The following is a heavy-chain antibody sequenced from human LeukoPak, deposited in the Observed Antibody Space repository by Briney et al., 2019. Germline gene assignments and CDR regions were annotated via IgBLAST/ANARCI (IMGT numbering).Heavy chain of an antibody. V-gene: IGHV4-34*01. CDR3: ARVIAVAGKNDAFDI. J-gene: IGHJ3*02. Sequence: PSETLSLTCAVYGGSFSGYYWSWIRQPPGKGLEWIGEINHSGSTNYNPSLKSRVTISVDTSKNQFSLKLSSVTAADTAVYYCARVIAVAGKNDAFDIWGQGTMVTVSS. D-gene: IGHD6-19*01. CDR1: GGSFSGYY. CDR2: INHSGST.